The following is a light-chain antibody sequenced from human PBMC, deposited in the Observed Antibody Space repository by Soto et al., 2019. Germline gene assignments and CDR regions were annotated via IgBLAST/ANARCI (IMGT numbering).Light chain of an antibody. CDR1: QSVSSSY. V-gene: IGKV3-20*01. CDR3: QQYGSSPALT. Sequence: EIVLTQSPGTLSLSPGERATLSCRASQSVSSSYLAWYQQKPGQAPRLLIYGASSRATGIPDRFSGSGSGTDFTLTISRLEPEEFAVYCCQQYGSSPALTFGGGTKVEIK. J-gene: IGKJ4*01. CDR2: GAS.